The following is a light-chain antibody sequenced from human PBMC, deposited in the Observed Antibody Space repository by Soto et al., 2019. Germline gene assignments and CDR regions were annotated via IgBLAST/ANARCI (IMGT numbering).Light chain of an antibody. CDR3: AAWDDSLSAVV. CDR1: SSNIGSNN. Sequence: QSVLTQSHSASGTPGQGVTISCSGSSSNIGSNNVYWYHQFPGTAPRLLIYRNHQRPSGVPARCSGSKSGSTASLAISGLRSEDEGDYYCAAWDDSLSAVVFGGGTKLTVL. J-gene: IGLJ3*02. V-gene: IGLV1-47*01. CDR2: RNH.